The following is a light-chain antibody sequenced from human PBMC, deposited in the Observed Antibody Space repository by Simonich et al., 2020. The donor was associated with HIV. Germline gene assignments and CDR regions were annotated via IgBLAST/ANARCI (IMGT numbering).Light chain of an antibody. J-gene: IGKJ1*01. Sequence: DIQMTQSPSTLSASVGDRVTITCRASQSISTWLAWYQQKPGKDPKLLIYDASSLQSGVPSRFSGSGSGTDFTLTISSLQPEDFATYYCQQSYSTPRTFGQGTKVEIK. V-gene: IGKV1-39*01. CDR3: QQSYSTPRT. CDR1: QSISTW. CDR2: DAS.